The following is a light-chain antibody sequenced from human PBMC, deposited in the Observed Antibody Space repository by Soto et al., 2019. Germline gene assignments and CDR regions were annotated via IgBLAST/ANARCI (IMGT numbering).Light chain of an antibody. CDR3: QQFNNYPQVT. J-gene: IGKJ5*01. V-gene: IGKV3-15*01. CDR1: QYINTR. Sequence: EIVLPQSPATLSSFPGDRVTLSCRASQYINTRLAWYQHRPGQAPRLLIYGASTRATGIPARFSGSGSGTEFTLTISSLQPEDFATYYCQQFNNYPQVTVGQGTRLEI. CDR2: GAS.